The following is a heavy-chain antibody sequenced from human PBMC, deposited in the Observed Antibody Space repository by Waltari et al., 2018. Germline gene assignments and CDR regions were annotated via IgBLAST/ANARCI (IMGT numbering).Heavy chain of an antibody. Sequence: EVQLVESGGSLVQPGGSLRLSCAASGFTFNSYWIYWIRQAPGKGREGVADIKGDGGEKYYVDSGKGRFTISRDNAKNSLYLEMNSLRAEDTAVYFCARGSNGAFDYWGQGTLVTVSS. CDR1: GFTFNSYW. CDR2: IKGDGGEK. J-gene: IGHJ4*02. D-gene: IGHD3-10*01. CDR3: ARGSNGAFDY. V-gene: IGHV3-7*04.